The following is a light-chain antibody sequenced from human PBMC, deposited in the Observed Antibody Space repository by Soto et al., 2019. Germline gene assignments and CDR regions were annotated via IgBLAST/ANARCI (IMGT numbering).Light chain of an antibody. CDR2: GAY. CDR1: QSVSSN. V-gene: IGKV3-15*01. J-gene: IGKJ1*01. CDR3: KQYGSLSWT. Sequence: EIVMTQSPASLTVSPGAISTLFCRASQSVSSNLAWYQQKPGQAHRLLIYGAYTRATGIQARFSGSGSGTEFTLTISRLEPEDFAVYYCKQYGSLSWTFGQGTKVDIK.